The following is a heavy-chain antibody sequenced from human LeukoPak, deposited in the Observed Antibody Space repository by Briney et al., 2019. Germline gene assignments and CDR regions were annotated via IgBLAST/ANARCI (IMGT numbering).Heavy chain of an antibody. J-gene: IGHJ3*02. D-gene: IGHD3-3*01. Sequence: PSETLSLTCTVSGGSISSSSYYWSWIRQPPGKGLEWIGYIYYSGSTNYNPSLKSRVTISVDTSKNQFSLKLSSVTAADTAVYYCARGRNFWSGYRLDDAFDIWGQGTMVTVSS. CDR3: ARGRNFWSGYRLDDAFDI. CDR2: IYYSGST. V-gene: IGHV4-61*01. CDR1: GGSISSSSYY.